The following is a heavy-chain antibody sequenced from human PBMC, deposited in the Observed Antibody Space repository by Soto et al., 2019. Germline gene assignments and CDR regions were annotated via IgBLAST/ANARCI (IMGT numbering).Heavy chain of an antibody. D-gene: IGHD3-22*01. V-gene: IGHV1-3*01. CDR3: ARGSGLIGGAFDI. CDR2: INAGNGNT. Sequence: GASVQVSCKASGYTFSSYAVHWVRQAPGQRLEWMGWINAGNGNTKYSQKFQGRVTTTRDTSASTVYMEMSSLSSEGTAVYYCARGSGLIGGAFDIWGQGTMVTVSS. J-gene: IGHJ3*02. CDR1: GYTFSSYA.